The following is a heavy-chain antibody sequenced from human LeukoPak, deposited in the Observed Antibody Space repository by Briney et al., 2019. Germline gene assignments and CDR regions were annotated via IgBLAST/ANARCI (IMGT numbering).Heavy chain of an antibody. Sequence: GGSLRLSCAASGFNFSSYWMSWVRQAPGKGLEWVANIKQDGSEKYYVDSVKGQFTISRDNAKNSLYLQMNSLRAEDTAVYYCARARRGYYFDYWGQGTLVTVSS. D-gene: IGHD3-16*01. CDR2: IKQDGSEK. CDR1: GFNFSSYW. CDR3: ARARRGYYFDY. V-gene: IGHV3-7*01. J-gene: IGHJ4*02.